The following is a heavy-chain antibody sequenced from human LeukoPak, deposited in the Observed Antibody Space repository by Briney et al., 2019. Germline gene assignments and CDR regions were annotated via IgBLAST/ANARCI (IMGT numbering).Heavy chain of an antibody. D-gene: IGHD2-2*01. V-gene: IGHV3-23*01. CDR1: GFTFSSYA. Sequence: GGSLRLSCAASGFTFSSYAMNWVRHAPERGLEWVSGFSGSGGTTYYADSVKGRFTISRENSKNTLYLQMNSLRAEDTAVYYCANGNRCTSPNCLGYYYFYMDVWGKGTTVTVSS. CDR3: ANGNRCTSPNCLGYYYFYMDV. CDR2: FSGSGGTT. J-gene: IGHJ6*03.